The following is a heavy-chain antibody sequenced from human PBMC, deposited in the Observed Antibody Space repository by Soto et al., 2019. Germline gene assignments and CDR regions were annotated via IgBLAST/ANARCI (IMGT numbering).Heavy chain of an antibody. J-gene: IGHJ6*02. CDR2: ISSSSSYI. CDR3: ARAVRCSGGSCYSDYYYGMEV. CDR1: GFTFSSYS. V-gene: IGHV3-21*01. D-gene: IGHD2-15*01. Sequence: PGGSLRLSCAASGFTFSSYSMNWVRQAPGKGLEWVSSISSSSSYIYYADSVKGRFTISRDNAKNSLYLQMNRLRAEDRAVYYCARAVRCSGGSCYSDYYYGMEVWGQGTTVTVSS.